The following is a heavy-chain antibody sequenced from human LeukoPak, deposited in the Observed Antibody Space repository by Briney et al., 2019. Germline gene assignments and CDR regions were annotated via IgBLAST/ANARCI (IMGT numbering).Heavy chain of an antibody. CDR2: ISTSGTST. CDR3: AKGGDILTGYYLYWYFDL. Sequence: GGSLRLSCAASGFTFTSYAMNWVRQAPGKGLEWVSTISTSGTSTYYADSVKGRFTISRDNSKNTLYLQMNSLRPEDTAVYYCAKGGDILTGYYLYWYFDLWGRGTLVTVSS. V-gene: IGHV3-23*01. CDR1: GFTFTSYA. D-gene: IGHD3-9*01. J-gene: IGHJ2*01.